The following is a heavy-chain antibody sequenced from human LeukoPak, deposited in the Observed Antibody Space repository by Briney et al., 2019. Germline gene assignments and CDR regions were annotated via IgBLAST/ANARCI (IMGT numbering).Heavy chain of an antibody. Sequence: GRSLRLSCAASGFTFSSYGMHWVRQAPGKGLEWVAVIWYDGSNKYYADSVKGRFTISRDNSKNTLYLQMNSLRAEDTAVYYCSRGPAYYYDSSGYDLVWFDPWGQGTLVTVSS. CDR1: GFTFSSYG. CDR3: SRGPAYYYDSSGYDLVWFDP. J-gene: IGHJ5*02. V-gene: IGHV3-33*01. D-gene: IGHD3-22*01. CDR2: IWYDGSNK.